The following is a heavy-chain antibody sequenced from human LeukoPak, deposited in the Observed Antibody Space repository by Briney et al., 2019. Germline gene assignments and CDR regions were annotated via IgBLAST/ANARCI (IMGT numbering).Heavy chain of an antibody. CDR2: ISGSGGST. J-gene: IGHJ4*02. CDR1: GFTFSSYN. CDR3: AKGGHYDSSGYGNY. Sequence: GGSLRLSCAAPGFTFSSYNMSWVRQAPGKGLEWVSAISGSGGSTYYADSVKGRFTISRDNSKNTLYLQMNSLRAEDTAVYYCAKGGHYDSSGYGNYWGQGTLVTVSS. V-gene: IGHV3-23*01. D-gene: IGHD3-22*01.